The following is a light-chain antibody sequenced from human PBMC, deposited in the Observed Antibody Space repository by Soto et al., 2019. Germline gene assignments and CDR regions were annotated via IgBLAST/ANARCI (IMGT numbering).Light chain of an antibody. V-gene: IGKV3-20*01. CDR2: GAS. J-gene: IGKJ3*01. CDR1: QSVSSSY. Sequence: EIVLTQSPSTLSLSPGERATLSCRASQSVSSSYLAWYQQKPGQAPRLLIYGASSRATGIPDRFSGSGSGTDFTLTISRLEPEDFAVYYCQQYNDWPSFTFGPGTKVDLK. CDR3: QQYNDWPSFT.